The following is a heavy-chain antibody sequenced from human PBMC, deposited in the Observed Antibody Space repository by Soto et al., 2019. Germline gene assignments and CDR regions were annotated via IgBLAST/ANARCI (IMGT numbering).Heavy chain of an antibody. CDR1: GFSFTSFGVV. V-gene: IGHV2-5*02. CDR3: VHSDTDFGAFDV. D-gene: IGHD3-16*01. J-gene: IGHJ3*01. CDR2: IYWDDDK. Sequence: QITLKESGPTLVRPTETLTLTCTFSGFSFTSFGVVVGWIRQPPGKALEWVAHIYWDDDKRLSPSLKTRVSISKVTSANEVVLTMTNMDPEDTATYYCVHSDTDFGAFDVWGQGTTVTVSS.